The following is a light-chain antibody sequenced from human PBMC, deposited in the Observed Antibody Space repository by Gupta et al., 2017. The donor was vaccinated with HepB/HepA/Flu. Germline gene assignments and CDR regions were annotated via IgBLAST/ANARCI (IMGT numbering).Light chain of an antibody. CDR2: EVS. CDR1: SSDVGGYNY. J-gene: IGLJ2*01. V-gene: IGLV2-8*01. CDR3: SSDAGSNNLV. Sequence: QSALTQPPSASGSPGPSVTISCTGTSSDVGGYNYVSWYQQHPGKAPKLMIYEVSKRPAGVPDRFSGSKSGNTASLTVSGLQAEDEADYYCSSDAGSNNLVFGGGTKRTVL.